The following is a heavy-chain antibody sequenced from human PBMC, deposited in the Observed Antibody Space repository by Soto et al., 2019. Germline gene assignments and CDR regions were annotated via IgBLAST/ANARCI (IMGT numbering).Heavy chain of an antibody. CDR1: GYSFTNYW. V-gene: IGHV5-51*01. CDR2: IYAGDSDT. D-gene: IGHD3-22*01. CDR3: ASSYDSSGYYYGGDY. Sequence: GESLKISCQVSGYSFTNYWIGWVRQMPGKGLEWMGIIYAGDSDTRYSPSFQGQVTISADKSISTAYLQWSSLKASDTAMYYCASSYDSSGYYYGGDYWGQGTLVTVSS. J-gene: IGHJ4*02.